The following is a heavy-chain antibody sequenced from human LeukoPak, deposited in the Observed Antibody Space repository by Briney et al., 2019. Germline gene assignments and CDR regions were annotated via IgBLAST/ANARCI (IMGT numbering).Heavy chain of an antibody. D-gene: IGHD3-22*01. CDR3: ARHYYDSSGYGIDY. V-gene: IGHV4-38-2*01. CDR2: IYHSGST. Sequence: SETLSLTCAVSGYSISSGYYWGWIRQPPGKGLEWIGSIYHSGSTYYNPSLKSRVTISVDTSKNQFSLKLSSVTAADTAVYYCARHYYDSSGYGIDYWGQGTLVTVSS. CDR1: GYSISSGYY. J-gene: IGHJ4*02.